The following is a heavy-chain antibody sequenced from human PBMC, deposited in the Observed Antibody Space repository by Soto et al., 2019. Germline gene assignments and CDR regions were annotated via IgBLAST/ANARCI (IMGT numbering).Heavy chain of an antibody. Sequence: GGSLRLSCADSGFTFSSYSMNWVRQAPGKGLEWVSSISSSSSYIYYADSVKGRFTISRDNAKNSLYLQLKSLRAEETAVYYGAREEYYDILTGYYWPAVHWGQGTLVIVS. J-gene: IGHJ4*02. D-gene: IGHD3-9*01. CDR2: ISSSSSYI. CDR3: AREEYYDILTGYYWPAVH. CDR1: GFTFSSYS. V-gene: IGHV3-21*01.